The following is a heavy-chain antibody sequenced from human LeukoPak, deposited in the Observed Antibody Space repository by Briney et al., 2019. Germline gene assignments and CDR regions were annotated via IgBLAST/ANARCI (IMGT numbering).Heavy chain of an antibody. V-gene: IGHV1-8*01. Sequence: ASVKVSCKASGYTFTSYDINWVRQATGQGLEWMGWMNPNSGNTGYAQKFQGRVTMTRNTSISTAYMELSSLRSDDTAVYYCARDPSDCSSTSCYGYNWFDPWGQGTLVTVSS. CDR2: MNPNSGNT. CDR3: ARDPSDCSSTSCYGYNWFDP. D-gene: IGHD2-2*01. J-gene: IGHJ5*02. CDR1: GYTFTSYD.